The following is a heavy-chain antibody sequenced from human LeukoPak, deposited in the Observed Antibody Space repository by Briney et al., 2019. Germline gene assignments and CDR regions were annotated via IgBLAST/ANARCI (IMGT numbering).Heavy chain of an antibody. CDR2: IYYSGST. V-gene: IGHV4-39*01. CDR3: ASPTAGDEGGYLQH. CDR1: GGSISNRSYY. D-gene: IGHD6-25*01. J-gene: IGHJ1*01. Sequence: SETLSLTCTVSGGSISNRSYYWGWIRQPPGKGLEWIGSIYYSGSTFYNPSLKSRVTISVDTSKNQFSLKLSSVTAADTAVYYCASPTAGDEGGYLQHWGQGTLATVSS.